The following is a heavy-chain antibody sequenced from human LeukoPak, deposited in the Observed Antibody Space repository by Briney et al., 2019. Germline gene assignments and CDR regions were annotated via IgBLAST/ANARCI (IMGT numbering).Heavy chain of an antibody. Sequence: PGGSLRLSCAASGFTFSSNWMTWVRQVPGRGLEWVANISPDGSEKYYVDSVKGRFTISRDNAKNSLYLQMNSLRAEDTAVYYCARAYFDYWGQGTLVTVSS. V-gene: IGHV3-7*05. J-gene: IGHJ4*02. CDR2: ISPDGSEK. CDR3: ARAYFDY. CDR1: GFTFSSNW.